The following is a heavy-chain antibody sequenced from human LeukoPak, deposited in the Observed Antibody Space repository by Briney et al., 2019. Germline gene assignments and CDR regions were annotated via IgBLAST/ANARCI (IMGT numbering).Heavy chain of an antibody. Sequence: SSETLSLTCAVYGGSFSGYYWSWVRQAPGKGLEWVSAISGSGGSTYYADSVKGRFTISRDNSKNTLYLQMNSLRAEDTAVYYCANSIPGDAFDIWGQGTMVTVSS. J-gene: IGHJ3*02. CDR2: ISGSGGST. CDR3: ANSIPGDAFDI. CDR1: GGSFSGYY. D-gene: IGHD2/OR15-2a*01. V-gene: IGHV3-23*01.